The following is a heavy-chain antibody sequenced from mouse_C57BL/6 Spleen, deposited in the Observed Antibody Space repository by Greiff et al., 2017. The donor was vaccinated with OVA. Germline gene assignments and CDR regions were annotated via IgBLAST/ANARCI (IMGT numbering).Heavy chain of an antibody. Sequence: QVQLQQPGAELVKPGASVKLSCKASGYTFTSYWMHWVKQRPGQGLEWIGMIHPNSGSTNYNEKFKSKATLTVDKSSSTAYMQLSSLTSEDSAVYYCARRGTVVGMDYWGQGTSVTVSS. CDR2: IHPNSGST. CDR1: GYTFTSYW. CDR3: ARRGTVVGMDY. J-gene: IGHJ4*01. V-gene: IGHV1-64*01. D-gene: IGHD1-1*01.